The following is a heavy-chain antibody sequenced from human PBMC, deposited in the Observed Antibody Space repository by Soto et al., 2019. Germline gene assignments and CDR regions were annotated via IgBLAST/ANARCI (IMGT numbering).Heavy chain of an antibody. V-gene: IGHV1-18*01. J-gene: IGHJ4*02. D-gene: IGHD3-22*01. Sequence: ASVKVSCKASGYTFTSYGISWVRQAPGQGLEWMGWISVYNGNTNYAQKLQGRVTMTTDTSTTTAYMELRSLRSDDTAVYYCARDCDRSGYYCYWGQGTLVTSPQ. CDR3: ARDCDRSGYYCY. CDR2: ISVYNGNT. CDR1: GYTFTSYG.